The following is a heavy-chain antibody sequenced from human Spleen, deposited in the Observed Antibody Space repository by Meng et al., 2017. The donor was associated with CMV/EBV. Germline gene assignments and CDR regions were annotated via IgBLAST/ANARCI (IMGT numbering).Heavy chain of an antibody. Sequence: GESLKISYAASGFTVSSNYMSWVRQAPGKGLEWVSVIYSGGSTYYADSVKGRFTISRDNSKNTLYLQMNSLRAEDTAVYYCARYSSSSPNSDYWGQGTLVTVSS. J-gene: IGHJ4*02. V-gene: IGHV3-53*01. CDR2: IYSGGST. CDR1: GFTVSSNY. CDR3: ARYSSSSPNSDY. D-gene: IGHD6-6*01.